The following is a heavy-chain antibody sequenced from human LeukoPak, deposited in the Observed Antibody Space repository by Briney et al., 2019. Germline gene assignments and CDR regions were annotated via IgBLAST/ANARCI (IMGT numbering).Heavy chain of an antibody. Sequence: ETLSLTCTVSGGSISSSSYYWGWVRQAPGRGLEWVSGITGRGDTTYYADSVKGRFTISRDNSKNTLYLQMNSLRAEDTAVYYCAKDRSNTWDPFDYWAQGTLVTVSS. CDR2: ITGRGDTT. CDR3: AKDRSNTWDPFDY. V-gene: IGHV3-23*01. J-gene: IGHJ4*02. D-gene: IGHD1-26*01. CDR1: GGSISSSSYY.